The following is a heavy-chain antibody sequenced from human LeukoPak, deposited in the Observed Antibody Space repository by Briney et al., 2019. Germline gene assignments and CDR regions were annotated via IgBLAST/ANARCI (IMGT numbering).Heavy chain of an antibody. J-gene: IGHJ5*02. Sequence: GGSLRLSCAGSGFSVGNYYMSWVRQAPGKGLEWVSLIRDSGETFYADSVKGRFTISRDNSKNTMYLQMNRLRVEDTAVYFCARDRAVTQDWVEFDPWGQGTLVTVSS. CDR1: GFSVGNYY. D-gene: IGHD4-17*01. CDR2: IRDSGET. V-gene: IGHV3-66*03. CDR3: ARDRAVTQDWVEFDP.